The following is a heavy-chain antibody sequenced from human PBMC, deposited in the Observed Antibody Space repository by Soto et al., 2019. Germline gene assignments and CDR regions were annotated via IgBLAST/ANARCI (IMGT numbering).Heavy chain of an antibody. D-gene: IGHD2-15*01. J-gene: IGHJ4*02. CDR2: VYWTGST. CDR3: ARLHYTSAFLIDY. V-gene: IGHV4-39*01. Sequence: PSETLSLTCSVSGDSITTNGYYWGWIRQPPGKGLQWIGNVYWTGSTFSHPSLTSRVFISVDTSKNEFSLRLTSVTAAGTAVYYCARLHYTSAFLIDYWGPGTLVTVSS. CDR1: GDSITTNGYY.